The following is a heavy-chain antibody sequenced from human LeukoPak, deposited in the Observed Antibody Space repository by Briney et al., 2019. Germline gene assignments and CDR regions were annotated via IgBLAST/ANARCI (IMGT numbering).Heavy chain of an antibody. CDR3: AKDRSYYDFWSGAQDY. Sequence: PGGSLRLSCAASGFTFSSYGMHWVRQAPGKGLEWVAFIRYDGSNKYYADSVKGRFTISRDNSKNTLYLQMNSLRAEDTAVYYCAKDRSYYDFWSGAQDYWGQGTLVTVSS. CDR2: IRYDGSNK. CDR1: GFTFSSYG. D-gene: IGHD3-3*01. J-gene: IGHJ4*02. V-gene: IGHV3-30*02.